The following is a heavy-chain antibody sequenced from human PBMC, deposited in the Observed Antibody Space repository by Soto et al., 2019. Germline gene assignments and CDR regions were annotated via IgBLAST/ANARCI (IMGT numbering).Heavy chain of an antibody. CDR1: GGSISSYY. D-gene: IGHD6-13*01. V-gene: IGHV4-59*01. CDR3: ARGSSSWYGGLGWFDP. Sequence: QVQLQESGPGLVKPSETLSLTCTVSGGSISSYYWSWIRQPPGKGLEWIGYIYYSGSTNYNPSLKSRVTISVDTSKNQFSLKLSSVTAADTAVYYCARGSSSWYGGLGWFDPWGQGTLVTVSS. CDR2: IYYSGST. J-gene: IGHJ5*02.